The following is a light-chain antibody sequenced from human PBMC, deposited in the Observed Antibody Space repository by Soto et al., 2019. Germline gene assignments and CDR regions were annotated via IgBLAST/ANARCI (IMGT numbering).Light chain of an antibody. Sequence: DIQMNQSPSTLSVTVGDRVTITCRASQTISSWLAWYQQKPGKAPKLLIYKASSLKSGVPSRFSGSGSGTEFTLAISSLQPDDFATYYCQHYTSYPEAFGQGTKVDIK. CDR2: KAS. V-gene: IGKV1-5*03. CDR3: QHYTSYPEA. J-gene: IGKJ1*01. CDR1: QTISSW.